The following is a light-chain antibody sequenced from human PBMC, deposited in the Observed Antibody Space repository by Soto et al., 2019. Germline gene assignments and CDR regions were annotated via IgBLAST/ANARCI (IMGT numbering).Light chain of an antibody. Sequence: QSVLTQPPSASGSPGQSVTISCTGTSSDVGGYNYVSWYQQQPGKAPKLMIYEVSKRPSGVPDRFSGSKSGNTASLTVSGLQAEDDADYYCSSYAGSNNYVFGTGTKVTVL. CDR1: SSDVGGYNY. J-gene: IGLJ1*01. CDR3: SSYAGSNNYV. CDR2: EVS. V-gene: IGLV2-8*01.